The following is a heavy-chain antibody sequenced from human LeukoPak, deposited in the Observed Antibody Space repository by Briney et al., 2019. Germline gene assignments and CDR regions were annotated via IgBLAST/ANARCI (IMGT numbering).Heavy chain of an antibody. J-gene: IGHJ5*02. CDR2: INPNSGGT. CDR3: ARDQHNWFDP. Sequence: ASVKASSKASGYTFTGYYMHWVRQAPGQGLEWMGWINPNSGGTNYAQKFQGRVTMTRDTSISTAYMELSRLRSDDTAAYYCARDQHNWFDPWGQGTLVTVSS. V-gene: IGHV1-2*02. CDR1: GYTFTGYY.